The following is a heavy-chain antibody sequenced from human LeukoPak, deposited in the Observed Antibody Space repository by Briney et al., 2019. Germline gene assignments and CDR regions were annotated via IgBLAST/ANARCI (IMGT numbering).Heavy chain of an antibody. CDR3: ARGILYYDILTGYLLYYFDY. Sequence: SETLSLTCTVSGGSISSGSYYWSWIRQPAGKGLEWIGRIYTSGSTSYNPSLKSRVTISVDTSKNQFSLKLSSVTAADTAVYYCARGILYYDILTGYLLYYFDYWGQGTLVTVSS. D-gene: IGHD3-9*01. CDR1: GGSISSGSYY. J-gene: IGHJ4*02. CDR2: IYTSGST. V-gene: IGHV4-61*02.